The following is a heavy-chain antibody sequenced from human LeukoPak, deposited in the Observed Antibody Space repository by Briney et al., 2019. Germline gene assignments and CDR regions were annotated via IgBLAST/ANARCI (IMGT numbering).Heavy chain of an antibody. V-gene: IGHV3-30*01. CDR2: ISYDGSNK. CDR1: GFTFSSYA. J-gene: IGHJ4*02. Sequence: GRSLRLSCAASGFTFSSYAMHWVRQAPGKGLEWVAVISYDGSNKYYADSVKGRFTISRDNSKNTLYLQMNSLRAEDTAVYYCARDGTYYDSSSYYYVLDYWGQGTLVTVSS. CDR3: ARDGTYYDSSSYYYVLDY. D-gene: IGHD3-22*01.